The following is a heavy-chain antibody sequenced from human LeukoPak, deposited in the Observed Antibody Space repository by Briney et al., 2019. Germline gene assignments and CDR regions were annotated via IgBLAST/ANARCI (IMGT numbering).Heavy chain of an antibody. V-gene: IGHV4-59*01. CDR3: ARGRPMEEFFDY. CDR1: GGSISSYY. CDR2: IYNSGGT. D-gene: IGHD3-3*01. J-gene: IGHJ4*02. Sequence: SETLSLTCTVSGGSISSYYWSWIRQPPGKGLEWIGYIYNSGGTNYNPSLKSRVTISVDTSKNQFSLKLSSVTAADTAVYYCARGRPMEEFFDYWGQGTLVTVSS.